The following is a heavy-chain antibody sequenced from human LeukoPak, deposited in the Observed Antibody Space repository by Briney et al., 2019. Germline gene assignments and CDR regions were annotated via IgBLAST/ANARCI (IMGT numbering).Heavy chain of an antibody. V-gene: IGHV4-34*01. CDR3: ARSRPDSAVFSY. CDR1: GGSFTRSY. Sequence: SETLSLTCGVSGGSFTRSYWTWIRQSPGKGLEWIGEVNHRGRTNYNPSLASRVTISVDTSKNQFSLKLSSVTAADTAVYYCARSRPDSAVFSYWGQGTLVTVSS. J-gene: IGHJ4*02. D-gene: IGHD6-19*01. CDR2: VNHRGRT.